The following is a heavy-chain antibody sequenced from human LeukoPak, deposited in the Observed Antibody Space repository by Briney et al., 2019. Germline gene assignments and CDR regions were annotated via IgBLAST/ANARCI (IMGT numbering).Heavy chain of an antibody. CDR1: GFTFSSYA. V-gene: IGHV3-30*01. D-gene: IGHD2/OR15-2a*01. J-gene: IGHJ4*02. CDR2: ISYDGSNK. Sequence: PGGSLRLSCAASGFTFSSYAMHSVRQAPGKGLEWVAVISYDGSNKYYADSVKGRFTISRDNSKNTLYLQMNSLRAEDTAVYYCARDKDALALSTGFDYWGQGTLVTVSS. CDR3: ARDKDALALSTGFDY.